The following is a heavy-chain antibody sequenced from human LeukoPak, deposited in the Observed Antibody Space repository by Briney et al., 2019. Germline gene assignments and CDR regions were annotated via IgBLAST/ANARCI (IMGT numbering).Heavy chain of an antibody. V-gene: IGHV3-23*01. J-gene: IGHJ4*02. CDR2: ISGSGAT. CDR1: GFTFSTPA. Sequence: PGGSLRLSCAASGFTFSTPAMTWVRHAPGKGLEWVSGISGSGATDYADSVKGRFTISRDNSKNTLYLQINSLRAEDTAVYYCAKDLNWGGRWGQGTLVTVSS. D-gene: IGHD7-27*01. CDR3: AKDLNWGGR.